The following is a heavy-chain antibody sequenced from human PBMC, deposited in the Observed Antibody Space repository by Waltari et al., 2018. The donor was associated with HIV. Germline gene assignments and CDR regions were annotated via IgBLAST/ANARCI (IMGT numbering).Heavy chain of an antibody. D-gene: IGHD6-13*01. CDR3: TRWTAAAGTAFDY. CDR2: IGRKLDSFAT. J-gene: IGHJ4*02. V-gene: IGHV3-73*01. Sequence: EVQLVESGGALVQPGGSLKLSCAASGFNFKGSAIHWVRQASGKGLEWGGRIGRKLDSFATAYGASMKGRFTISRDDSKNTAYLQMNSLKTEDTALYYCTRWTAAAGTAFDYWGLGTLVTVSS. CDR1: GFNFKGSA.